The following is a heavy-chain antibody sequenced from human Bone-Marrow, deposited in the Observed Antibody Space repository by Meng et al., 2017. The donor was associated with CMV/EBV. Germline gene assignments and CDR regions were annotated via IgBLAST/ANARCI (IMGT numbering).Heavy chain of an antibody. CDR3: ARVRNNLGLVLRSRFDP. V-gene: IGHV4-4*02. Sequence: SETLSLTCAVYGGSISSSNWWSWVRQPPGKGLEWIGEIYHSGSTNYNPSLKSRVTISVDKSKNQFSLKLSSVTAADTAVYYCARVRNNLGLVLRSRFDPWGQGTLVTVSS. D-gene: IGHD1-7*01. J-gene: IGHJ5*02. CDR2: IYHSGST. CDR1: GGSISSSNW.